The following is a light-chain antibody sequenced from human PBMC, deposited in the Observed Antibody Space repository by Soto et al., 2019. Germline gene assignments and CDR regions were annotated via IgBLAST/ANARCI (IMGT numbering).Light chain of an antibody. CDR2: DVR. V-gene: IGLV2-14*03. Sequence: QSALTQPASVSGSPGQSITISCTGTSSDVGGYNYISWFQQHPGKATKFIIYDVRTPPSGVSHRFSGSRSGNTGCLTSSGPQADYEGDYYCSSYTISNTLIFGGGTKLTVL. CDR1: SSDVGGYNY. CDR3: SSYTISNTLI. J-gene: IGLJ2*01.